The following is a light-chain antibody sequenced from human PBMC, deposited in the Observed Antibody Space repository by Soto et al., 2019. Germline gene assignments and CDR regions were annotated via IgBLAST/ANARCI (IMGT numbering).Light chain of an antibody. CDR2: EGS. Sequence: QSVVPQPASVSGSPGPSVTLSCTGTSSDVGSYNLVSWYQQHPGKAPKLMIYEGSKRPSGVSNRFSGSKSGNTASLTISGLQAEDEADYYCCSYAGSSLYVFGTGTKVTV. CDR3: CSYAGSSLYV. CDR1: SSDVGSYNL. V-gene: IGLV2-23*01. J-gene: IGLJ1*01.